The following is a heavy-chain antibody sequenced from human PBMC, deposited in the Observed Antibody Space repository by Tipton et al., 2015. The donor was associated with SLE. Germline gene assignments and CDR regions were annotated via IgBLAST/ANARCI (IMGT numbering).Heavy chain of an antibody. Sequence: TLSLTCTVSGGSISSGGYYWSWIRQHPGKGLEWIGYIYYSGSTHYNPSLKSRVTISVDTSKNQFSLKLTSVTAADTAVYYCTRGGITARPGYFQHWGQGTLVTVSS. CDR3: TRGGITARPGYFQH. D-gene: IGHD6-6*01. CDR1: GGSISSGGYY. V-gene: IGHV4-31*03. J-gene: IGHJ1*01. CDR2: IYYSGST.